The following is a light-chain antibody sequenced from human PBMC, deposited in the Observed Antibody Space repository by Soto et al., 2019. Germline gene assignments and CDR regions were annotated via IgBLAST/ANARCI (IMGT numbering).Light chain of an antibody. CDR3: QQYYHWWT. V-gene: IGKV3-15*01. J-gene: IGKJ1*01. CDR1: QSISSK. Sequence: EIVMKQSPATLSVSPGERATLSFRASQSISSKLAWFQEKPGQAPRLLFYGASTRATGVPARFSGSGSGTEFTLTISSLQSEDFAVYFCQQYYHWWTFGQGTKVDIK. CDR2: GAS.